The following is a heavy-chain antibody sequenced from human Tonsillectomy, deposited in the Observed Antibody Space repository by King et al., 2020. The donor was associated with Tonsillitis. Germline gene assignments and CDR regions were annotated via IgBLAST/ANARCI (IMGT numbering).Heavy chain of an antibody. CDR1: GFSFSSYW. Sequence: VQLVESGGGLVQPGGSLRLSCAASGFSFSSYWMHWVRQVPGKGLLWVSRMNGNGTTTTYADSVKGRFTIYRDNAKKTVFLQMNSLRAEDTAVYYCARGYSRSYLVDYWGQGXLVTVSS. D-gene: IGHD1-26*01. CDR2: MNGNGTTT. CDR3: ARGYSRSYLVDY. J-gene: IGHJ4*02. V-gene: IGHV3-74*01.